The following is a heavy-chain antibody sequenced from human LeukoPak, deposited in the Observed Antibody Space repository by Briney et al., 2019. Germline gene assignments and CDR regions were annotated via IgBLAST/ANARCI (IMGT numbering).Heavy chain of an antibody. V-gene: IGHV3-23*01. CDR3: ARVLSIGFHYDY. CDR1: GFTFSDNA. J-gene: IGHJ4*02. D-gene: IGHD3-22*01. Sequence: GGSLRLSCAASGFTFSDNAMSWVRQAPGKGLEWVSGISGSGDATYYADSVRGRFTVSRDNSKNTLYLQMSSLRAEDTALYFCARVLSIGFHYDYWGPGTLVTVSS. CDR2: ISGSGDAT.